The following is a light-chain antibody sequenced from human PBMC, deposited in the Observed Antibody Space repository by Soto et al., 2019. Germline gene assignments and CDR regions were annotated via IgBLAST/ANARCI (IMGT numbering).Light chain of an antibody. CDR1: QSVSSSY. V-gene: IGKV3-20*01. J-gene: IGKJ4*02. CDR3: QQFSSYPLT. Sequence: EILLTQSPGTLSLSPGERATLSCRASQSVSSSYLAWYQQKPGQAPRLLIYGASSRATGIPERFSGSGSGTDFTLTISRLEPEDFAVYYCQQFSSYPLTFGGGTKVDIK. CDR2: GAS.